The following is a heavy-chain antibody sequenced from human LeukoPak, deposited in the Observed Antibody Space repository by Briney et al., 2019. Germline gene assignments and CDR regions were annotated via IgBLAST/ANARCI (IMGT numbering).Heavy chain of an antibody. Sequence: SETLSLTCTVSGGSISSSYWSWIRQPAGKGLEWIGRIYTSGSTNYNPSLESRVTMSLDTSKNQFSLNLRSVTAADTAVYCARWTSSSWYRFDYWGQGALVTVSS. J-gene: IGHJ4*02. CDR2: IYTSGST. CDR1: GGSISSSY. V-gene: IGHV4-4*07. CDR3: ARWTSSSWYRFDY. D-gene: IGHD6-13*01.